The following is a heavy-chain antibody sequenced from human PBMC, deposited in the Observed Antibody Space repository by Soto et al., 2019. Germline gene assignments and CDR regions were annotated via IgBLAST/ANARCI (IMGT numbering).Heavy chain of an antibody. Sequence: SETLSLTCAVYGGSFIGYYWSWIRQPPGQGLEWIGEINHSGSTNYNPSLKSRVTISVDTSKNQFSLKLSSVTAADTTVYYCARESRYCSGGSCHVGYYYYGMDVWGQGTTVT. V-gene: IGHV4-34*01. CDR2: INHSGST. CDR1: GGSFIGYY. D-gene: IGHD2-15*01. J-gene: IGHJ6*02. CDR3: ARESRYCSGGSCHVGYYYYGMDV.